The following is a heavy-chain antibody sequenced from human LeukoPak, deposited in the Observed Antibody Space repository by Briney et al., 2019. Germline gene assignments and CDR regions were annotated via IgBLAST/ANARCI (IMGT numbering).Heavy chain of an antibody. CDR1: GFTFSTYA. CDR2: ISYDGSYK. Sequence: GGSLRLSCAASGFTFSTYAMHWVRQAPGRGLEWVAVISYDGSYKYYADSVKGRFTISRDNSKNTQYLQMNSLRAEDTAVYYCARGSLTGGKRYYVDYWGQGTLVTVSS. D-gene: IGHD7-27*01. J-gene: IGHJ4*02. CDR3: ARGSLTGGKRYYVDY. V-gene: IGHV3-30*04.